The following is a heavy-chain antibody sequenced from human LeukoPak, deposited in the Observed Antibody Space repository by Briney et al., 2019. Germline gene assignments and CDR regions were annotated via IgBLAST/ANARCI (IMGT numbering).Heavy chain of an antibody. J-gene: IGHJ4*02. CDR3: ARERPHYYDSSGYYPYYFDY. D-gene: IGHD3-22*01. CDR2: INTNTGNP. Sequence: ASVKVSCKASGYTFTSYAMNWVRQAPGQGLEWMGWINTNTGNPTYAQGFTGRFVFSLDTSVSTAYLQISSLKAEDTAVYYCARERPHYYDSSGYYPYYFDYWGQGTLVTVSS. CDR1: GYTFTSYA. V-gene: IGHV7-4-1*02.